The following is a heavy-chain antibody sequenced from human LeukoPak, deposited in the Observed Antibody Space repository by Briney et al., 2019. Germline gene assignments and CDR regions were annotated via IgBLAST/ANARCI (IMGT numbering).Heavy chain of an antibody. J-gene: IGHJ5*02. V-gene: IGHV4-4*07. Sequence: PSETLSLTCTVSGGSISSYYWSWIRQPAGKGLEWIGRIYTSGSTNYNPSLKSRVTMSVDTSKNQFSLKLSSVTAADTAVYYCVRGERYCAGDCYLSWGQGTLVTVSS. CDR1: GGSISSYY. D-gene: IGHD2-21*02. CDR2: IYTSGST. CDR3: VRGERYCAGDCYLS.